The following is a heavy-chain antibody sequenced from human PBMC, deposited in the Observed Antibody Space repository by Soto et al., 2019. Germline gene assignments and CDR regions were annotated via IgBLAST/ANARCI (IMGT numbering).Heavy chain of an antibody. J-gene: IGHJ4*02. V-gene: IGHV4-39*01. CDR3: ARLGVWGSYRPQYFEH. CDR2: IYESGST. D-gene: IGHD3-16*02. CDR1: GASIVSSNLY. Sequence: SETLSLTCTVSGASIVSSNLYWGWVRQPPGKGPEWIGSIYESGSTYFNPSLQSRVTMSVDTSKNQFSLHLTSVTAADTAMYYCARLGVWGSYRPQYFEHWGQGTLVTVSS.